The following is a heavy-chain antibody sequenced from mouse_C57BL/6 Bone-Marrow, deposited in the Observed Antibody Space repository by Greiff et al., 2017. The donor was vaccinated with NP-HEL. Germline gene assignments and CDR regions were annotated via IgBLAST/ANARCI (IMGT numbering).Heavy chain of an antibody. CDR3: ARWLDY. V-gene: IGHV1-55*01. D-gene: IGHD2-2*01. J-gene: IGHJ2*01. CDR1: GYTFTSYW. CDR2: IYPGSGST. Sequence: QVHVKQPGAELVKPGASVKMSCKASGYTFTSYWITWVKQRPGQGLEWIGDIYPGSGSTNYNEKFKSKATLTVDTSSSTAYMQLSSLTSEDSAVYYCARWLDYWGQGTTLTVSS.